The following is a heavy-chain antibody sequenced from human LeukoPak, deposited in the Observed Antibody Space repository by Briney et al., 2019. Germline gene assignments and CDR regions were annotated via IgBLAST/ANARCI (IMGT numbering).Heavy chain of an antibody. CDR1: RFTFSSYG. J-gene: IGHJ4*02. V-gene: IGHV3-23*01. D-gene: IGHD2-15*01. Sequence: GGTLTLSCAVSRFTFSSYGMSWVRQAPGKGLEWVSSISGSGGTTYYADSVKGRFTISRDNSKNTLYLQMNSLRAEDTAVYYCAKEMRPYCSGGSCYGEDYWGQGTLVTVSS. CDR2: ISGSGGTT. CDR3: AKEMRPYCSGGSCYGEDY.